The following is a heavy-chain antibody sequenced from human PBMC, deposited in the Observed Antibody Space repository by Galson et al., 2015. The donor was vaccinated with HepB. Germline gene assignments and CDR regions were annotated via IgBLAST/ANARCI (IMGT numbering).Heavy chain of an antibody. V-gene: IGHV3-66*01. Sequence: SLRLSCAASGFTVSTNHMNWVRQAPGKGLEWVSVLSNIGSTSYTSYAGSVKGRFTTSTDNSKNTLYLQMNSLGVEDTAVYYRRGWLPVEASEIWGQGTTVTVSS. CDR2: LSNIGSTSYT. CDR1: GFTVSTNH. D-gene: IGHD3-9*01. J-gene: IGHJ3*02. CDR3: RGWLPVEASEI.